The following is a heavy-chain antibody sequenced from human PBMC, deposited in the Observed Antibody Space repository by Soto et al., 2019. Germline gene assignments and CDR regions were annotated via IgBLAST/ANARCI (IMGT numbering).Heavy chain of an antibody. V-gene: IGHV3-23*01. Sequence: EVQLLESGGGLVQPGGSLRLSCAASGFTFSSYAMSWVRQAPGKGLEWVSAISGSGGSTYYADSVKGRFTISRDNSKNTLYLQMNSLRAEVTAVYYCAKDRSNRRYYYYYYMDVWGKGTTVTVSS. CDR1: GFTFSSYA. J-gene: IGHJ6*03. CDR3: AKDRSNRRYYYYYYMDV. CDR2: ISGSGGST.